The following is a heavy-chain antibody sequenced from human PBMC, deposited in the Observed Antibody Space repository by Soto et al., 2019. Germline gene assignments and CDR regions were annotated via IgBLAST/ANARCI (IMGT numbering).Heavy chain of an antibody. CDR3: ARDYGYSYGAYYYYYGMDV. CDR1: GASFTSGIYY. J-gene: IGHJ6*02. D-gene: IGHD5-18*01. CDR2: IYYSGST. Sequence: SDTLSLTCTVSGASFTSGIYYWSWIRQPPGKGLEWIGYIYYSGSTNYNPALKSRVTISVDTSKNPFSLKLSSVTAAATAVYYCARDYGYSYGAYYYYYGMDVWGQGTTVTVSS. V-gene: IGHV4-61*01.